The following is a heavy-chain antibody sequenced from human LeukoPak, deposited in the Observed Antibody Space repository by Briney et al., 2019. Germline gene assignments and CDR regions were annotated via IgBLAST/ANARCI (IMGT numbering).Heavy chain of an antibody. Sequence: SETLSLTCTVSGGSISSSSYYWGWIRQPPGKGLEWIGRIYCSGSTYYNPSLKSRVPISVDTSKNQFSLKLSSVTAADTAVYYCASHSSSWDQNWFAPWGQGTLVTVSS. J-gene: IGHJ5*02. CDR1: GGSISSSSYY. CDR3: ASHSSSWDQNWFAP. D-gene: IGHD6-13*01. CDR2: IYCSGST. V-gene: IGHV4-39*01.